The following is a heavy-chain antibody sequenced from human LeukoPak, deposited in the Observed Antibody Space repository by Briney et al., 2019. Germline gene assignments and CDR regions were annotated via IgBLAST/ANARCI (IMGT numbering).Heavy chain of an antibody. Sequence: ASVKVSCKVSGYTFTDSYVHWVQQAPGKGLEWMGLVDPEDGETIYAENFQGRLTITADTSTDTAYLELNSLRSEDTAVYYCAREFRNYADYWGQGTLVTVSS. CDR1: GYTFTDSY. J-gene: IGHJ4*02. V-gene: IGHV1-69-2*01. CDR3: AREFRNYADY. CDR2: VDPEDGET. D-gene: IGHD1-7*01.